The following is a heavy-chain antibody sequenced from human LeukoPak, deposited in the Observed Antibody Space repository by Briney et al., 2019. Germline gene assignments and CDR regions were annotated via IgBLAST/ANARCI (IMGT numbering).Heavy chain of an antibody. D-gene: IGHD6-6*01. CDR2: MKQDGSEK. CDR3: AAYLGGSAARPTY. J-gene: IGHJ4*02. CDR1: GFTFSTYW. Sequence: AGGSLRLSCAASGFTFSTYWMSWVRQAPGKGLEWVANMKQDGSEKYYVDSVKGRFTISRDNAKNSLYLQMDNLRAEDTAVYYCAAYLGGSAARPTYWGQGTLVTVSS. V-gene: IGHV3-7*03.